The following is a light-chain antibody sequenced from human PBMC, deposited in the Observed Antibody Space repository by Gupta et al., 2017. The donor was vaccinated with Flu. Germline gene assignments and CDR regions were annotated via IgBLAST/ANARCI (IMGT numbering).Light chain of an antibody. V-gene: IGKV1-39*01. J-gene: IGKJ2*01. CDR3: QQSDCPLPGT. Sequence: SSLSASVGDRVTITCRASQRISSYLNWYQQRPGKAPNLLIYAASTLQSGVTSRFSGSGSGTDFTLTISSRQPEDFATYYCQQSDCPLPGTFGQGTKLEIK. CDR2: AAS. CDR1: QRISSY.